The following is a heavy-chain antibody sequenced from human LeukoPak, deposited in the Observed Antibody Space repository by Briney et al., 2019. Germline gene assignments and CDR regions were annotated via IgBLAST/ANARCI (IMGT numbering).Heavy chain of an antibody. V-gene: IGHV3-49*04. D-gene: IGHD5-18*01. Sequence: GGSLRLSCTASGFTFGDYAMSWVRQAPGKGLEWVGFIRSKAYGGTTEYAASVKGRFTISRDDSKSIAYLQMNSLKIEDTAVYYCTRLWVDTAMSGIDYWGQGTLVTVSS. CDR3: TRLWVDTAMSGIDY. CDR1: GFTFGDYA. CDR2: IRSKAYGGTT. J-gene: IGHJ4*02.